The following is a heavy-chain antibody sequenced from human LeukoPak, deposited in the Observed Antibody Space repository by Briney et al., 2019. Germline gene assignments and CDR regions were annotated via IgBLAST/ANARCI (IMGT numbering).Heavy chain of an antibody. Sequence: PGGSLRLSCAASGLTFSSYAMSWVRQAPGKGLEWVSGISGSGGSTYYAGSVKGRFTISRDNSKNTLYLQMNSLRAEDTAVYYCAKGMEDLDYWGQGTLVTVSS. J-gene: IGHJ4*02. CDR1: GLTFSSYA. CDR2: ISGSGGST. D-gene: IGHD1-1*01. CDR3: AKGMEDLDY. V-gene: IGHV3-23*01.